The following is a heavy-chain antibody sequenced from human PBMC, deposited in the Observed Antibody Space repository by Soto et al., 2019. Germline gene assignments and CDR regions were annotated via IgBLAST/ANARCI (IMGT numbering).Heavy chain of an antibody. V-gene: IGHV4-59*01. CDR1: DGSISSYY. Sequence: PSETLSLTCTISDGSISSYYWSWIRQSPGKGLEWIGYMYYSGSVSYNPSLKSRVTMSIDTAKSQFSLKLSSVTAADTAIYYCARVRTIFAVEQFDYWGQGTLVTVSS. D-gene: IGHD3-3*01. J-gene: IGHJ4*02. CDR3: ARVRTIFAVEQFDY. CDR2: MYYSGSV.